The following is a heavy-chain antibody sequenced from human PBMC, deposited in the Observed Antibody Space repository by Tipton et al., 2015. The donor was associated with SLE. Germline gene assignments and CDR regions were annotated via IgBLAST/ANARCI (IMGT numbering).Heavy chain of an antibody. CDR1: EYIFTNYW. Sequence: QLVQSGAEVKKPGESLKISCKGSEYIFTNYWIVWLRQMPGKGLEWMGIIHPGASHTMYSPSFQGQVTISADRSIGTAYLQWNSLRASDTAMYYCARSTFSGWHGDCWGQGTLVTVSS. D-gene: IGHD6-19*01. J-gene: IGHJ4*02. CDR2: IHPGASHT. V-gene: IGHV5-51*01. CDR3: ARSTFSGWHGDC.